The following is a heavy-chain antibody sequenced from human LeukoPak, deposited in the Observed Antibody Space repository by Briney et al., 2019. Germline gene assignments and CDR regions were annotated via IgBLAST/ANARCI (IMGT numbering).Heavy chain of an antibody. CDR3: VRQMGLAQYFQH. J-gene: IGHJ1*01. CDR2: IYYSGST. V-gene: IGHV4-39*01. Sequence: SETLSLTCTVSGGSISSSSYYWGWIRQPPGKGLEWIGSIYYSGSTYYNPSLKSRVTISVDTSKNQFSLKLSSVTAADTAVYYCVRQMGLAQYFQHWGQGTLVTVSS. D-gene: IGHD2-8*01. CDR1: GGSISSSSYY.